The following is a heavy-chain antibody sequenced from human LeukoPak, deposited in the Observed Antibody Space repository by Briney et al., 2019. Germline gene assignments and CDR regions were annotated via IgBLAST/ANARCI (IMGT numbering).Heavy chain of an antibody. Sequence: SETLSLTCTVSGYSISSGYYWGWIRQPPGKGLEWIGSIYHSGSTYYNPSLKSRVTISVDTSKHQFSLKLSSVTAADTAVYYCARHVGFITMVRGVINNDWFDPWGQGTLVTVSS. D-gene: IGHD3-10*01. CDR1: GYSISSGYY. J-gene: IGHJ5*02. CDR2: IYHSGST. CDR3: ARHVGFITMVRGVINNDWFDP. V-gene: IGHV4-38-2*02.